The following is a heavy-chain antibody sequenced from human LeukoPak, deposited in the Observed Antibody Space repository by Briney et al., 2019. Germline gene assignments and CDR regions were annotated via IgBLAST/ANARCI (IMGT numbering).Heavy chain of an antibody. CDR2: IYSGGST. V-gene: IGHV3-53*05. Sequence: GGSLRLSCAASGFTVSSNYMSWVRQAPGKVLEWVSVIYSGGSTYYADSVKGRFTISRDNSKNTLYLQMNSLRAEDTAVYYCAREGYCSGGSCPDAFDIWGQGTMVTVSS. D-gene: IGHD2-15*01. J-gene: IGHJ3*02. CDR1: GFTVSSNY. CDR3: AREGYCSGGSCPDAFDI.